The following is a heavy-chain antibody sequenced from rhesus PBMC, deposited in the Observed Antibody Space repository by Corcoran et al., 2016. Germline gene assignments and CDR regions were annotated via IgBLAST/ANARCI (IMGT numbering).Heavy chain of an antibody. Sequence: EVQLVESGGGLVQPGGSLRLSCSASGFTFSSHAMQWVHQAPGKGLEWVLAIGSGGDAYYADAVKGRFTISRDNAKNSLYLQMNSMRAEDTAVYYCARSLFGPSHDSLDVWGRGVLVTVSS. CDR1: GFTFSSHA. V-gene: IGHV3-72*01. CDR2: IGSGGDA. CDR3: ARSLFGPSHDSLDV. J-gene: IGHJ5-2*02. D-gene: IGHD2-33*01.